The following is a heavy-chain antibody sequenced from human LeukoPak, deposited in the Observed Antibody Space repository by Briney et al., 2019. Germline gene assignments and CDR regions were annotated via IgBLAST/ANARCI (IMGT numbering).Heavy chain of an antibody. CDR2: ISSSGSTI. CDR1: GFTFSDYY. Sequence: GGSLRLSCAASGFTFSDYYTSWIRQAPGKGLEWVSYISSSGSTIYYADSVKGRFTISRDNAKNSLYLQMNSLRAEDTAVYYCARLPKPAAGEVVYYGMDVWGQGTTVTVSS. CDR3: ARLPKPAAGEVVYYGMDV. V-gene: IGHV3-11*01. D-gene: IGHD6-13*01. J-gene: IGHJ6*02.